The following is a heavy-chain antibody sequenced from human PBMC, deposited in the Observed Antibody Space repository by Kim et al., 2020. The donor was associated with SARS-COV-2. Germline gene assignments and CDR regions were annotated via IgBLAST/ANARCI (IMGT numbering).Heavy chain of an antibody. CDR2: IYYSGST. Sequence: SETLSLTCTVSGGSISSSSYYWGWIRQPPGKGLEWIGSIYYSGSTYYNPSLKSRVTISVDTSKNQFSLKLSSVTAADTAVYYCARHAPFARDILTGPFDYWGQGTLVTVSS. D-gene: IGHD3-9*01. CDR3: ARHAPFARDILTGPFDY. CDR1: GGSISSSSYY. V-gene: IGHV4-39*01. J-gene: IGHJ4*02.